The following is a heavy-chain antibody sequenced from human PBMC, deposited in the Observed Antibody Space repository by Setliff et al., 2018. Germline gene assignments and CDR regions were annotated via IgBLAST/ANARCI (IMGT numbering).Heavy chain of an antibody. CDR1: GYTLTNYY. D-gene: IGHD3-22*01. CDR3: VGEGVDSRSSTDYRYYMDV. J-gene: IGHJ6*03. V-gene: IGHV1-46*01. Sequence: ASVKVSCKASGYTLTNYYMHWVRQAPGQGLEWMGIINPSGGLTRYAQKFQGKVTMTRDTATSTVYMEVSSLRSEDSAVYYCVGEGVDSRSSTDYRYYMDVWGKGTTVTVSS. CDR2: INPSGGLT.